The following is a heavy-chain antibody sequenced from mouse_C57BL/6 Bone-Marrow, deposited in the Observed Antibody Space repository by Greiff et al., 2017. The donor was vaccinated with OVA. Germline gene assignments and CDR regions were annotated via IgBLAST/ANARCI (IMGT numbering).Heavy chain of an antibody. CDR1: GYTFTEYT. V-gene: IGHV1-62-2*01. J-gene: IGHJ4*01. CDR2: FYPGSGSI. Sequence: VKLQESGAELVKPGASVKLSCKASGYTFTEYTIHWVKQRSGQGLEWIGWFYPGSGSIKYNEKFKDKATLTADKSSSTVYMELSRLTSEDSAVYFCARHEGGYYSNPYAMDYWGQGTSVTVSS. CDR3: ARHEGGYYSNPYAMDY. D-gene: IGHD2-5*01.